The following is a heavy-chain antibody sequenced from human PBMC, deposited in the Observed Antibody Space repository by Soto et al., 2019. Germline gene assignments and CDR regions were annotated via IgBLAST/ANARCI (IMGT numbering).Heavy chain of an antibody. V-gene: IGHV3-23*01. CDR1: GFTFSAYV. J-gene: IGHJ4*02. D-gene: IGHD3-16*01. CDR2: ITSSGGGT. CDR3: AKDLDMITFGGKRPLGE. Sequence: EVEVLESGGGLVQPGGSLRLSCAASGFTFSAYVMSWVRQAPGKGLEWVSSITSSGGGTYYADSVKGRFTVSRDNSKNTVYLQMNSLRVEDTAVYYCAKDLDMITFGGKRPLGEWGQGTLVTVSS.